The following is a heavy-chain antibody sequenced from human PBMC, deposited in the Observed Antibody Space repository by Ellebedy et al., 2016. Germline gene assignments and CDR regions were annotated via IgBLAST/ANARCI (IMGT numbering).Heavy chain of an antibody. V-gene: IGHV3-13*01. CDR1: GFTFSTND. CDR3: ARGHGGVRGVISPLDL. CDR2: IGTAGDT. D-gene: IGHD3-10*01. Sequence: GGSLRLSCAASGFTFSTNDMHWVRQSPGKALEWVSGIGTAGDTYYPDSVKGRFTISRENAKNSLFLQMNSLRVGDTAVYFCARGHGGVRGVISPLDLWGQGTLVSVSS. J-gene: IGHJ4*02.